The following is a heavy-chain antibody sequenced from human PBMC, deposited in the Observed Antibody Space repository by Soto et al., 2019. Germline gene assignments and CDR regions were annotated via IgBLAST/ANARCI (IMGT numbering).Heavy chain of an antibody. V-gene: IGHV3-30*03. J-gene: IGHJ4*02. Sequence: QVQLVESGGGVVQPGRSLRLSCSASGFTFSDFEMYWVRQAPGKGLDWVSFISYDGSNQYYADSVKGRFTVSRDNSKNTLFFLMNSLRPEDTAVYFCARRTGTATRFDYWGQGTLVTVSS. D-gene: IGHD1-7*01. CDR3: ARRTGTATRFDY. CDR1: GFTFSDFE. CDR2: ISYDGSNQ.